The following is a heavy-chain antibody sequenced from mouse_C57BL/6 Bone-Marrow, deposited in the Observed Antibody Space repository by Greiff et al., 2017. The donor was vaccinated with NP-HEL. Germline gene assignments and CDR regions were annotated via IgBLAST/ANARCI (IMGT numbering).Heavy chain of an antibody. J-gene: IGHJ3*01. V-gene: IGHV10-3*01. CDR1: GFTFNTYA. Sequence: EVKVEESGGGLVQPKGSLKLSCAASGFTFNTYAMHWVRQAPGKGLEWVARIRSKSSNYATYYADSVKDRFTISRDDSQNTHSLQMNNLNTEDTAMYYCVRELPWFAYWGQGTLVTVSA. CDR3: VRELPWFAY. CDR2: IRSKSSNYAT.